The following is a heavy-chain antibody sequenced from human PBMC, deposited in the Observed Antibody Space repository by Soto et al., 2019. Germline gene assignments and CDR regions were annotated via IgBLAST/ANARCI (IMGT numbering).Heavy chain of an antibody. J-gene: IGHJ4*02. V-gene: IGHV4-30-2*01. CDR1: GGSISSGGYS. Sequence: SETLSLTCAVSGGSISSGGYSWSWIRQPPGKGLEWIGYISHSGSTYYNPSLKSRVTISVDRSKNQFSLKLSSVTAADTAVYYCVRWFDYWGQGTLVTVS. CDR3: VRWFDY. CDR2: ISHSGST.